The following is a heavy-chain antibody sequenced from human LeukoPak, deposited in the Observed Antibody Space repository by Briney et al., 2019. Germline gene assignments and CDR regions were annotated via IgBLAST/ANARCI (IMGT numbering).Heavy chain of an antibody. D-gene: IGHD6-19*01. CDR2: ISGSGGST. CDR1: GFTFSSYA. J-gene: IGHJ4*02. Sequence: GGSLRLSCAAPGFTFSSYAMSWVRQAPGKGLEWVSAISGSGGSTYYADSVKGRFTISRDNSKNTLYLQMNSLGAEDTAVYYCAKARSGWYRGGIDYWGQGTLVTVSS. V-gene: IGHV3-23*01. CDR3: AKARSGWYRGGIDY.